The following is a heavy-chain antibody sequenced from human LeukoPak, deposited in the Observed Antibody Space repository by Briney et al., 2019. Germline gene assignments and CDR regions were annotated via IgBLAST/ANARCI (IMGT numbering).Heavy chain of an antibody. CDR2: IYYSGST. J-gene: IGHJ4*02. V-gene: IGHV4-39*01. D-gene: IGHD3-10*01. CDR1: GGSISSSSYY. Sequence: SETLSLTCTVSGGSISSSSYYWGWIRQPPGKGLEWIGSIYYSGSTYYNPSLKSRVTISVDTSKNQFSLKLSSVTAADTAVYYCARGSGYFDYWGQGTLVTVSS. CDR3: ARGSGYFDY.